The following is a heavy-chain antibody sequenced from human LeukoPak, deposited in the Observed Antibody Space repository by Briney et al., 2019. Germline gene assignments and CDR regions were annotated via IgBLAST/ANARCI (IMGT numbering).Heavy chain of an antibody. J-gene: IGHJ3*02. CDR2: ISSSSSYI. Sequence: GGSLRLSCAASGFTFSSYSMNWVRQAPGKGLEWVSSISSSSSYIYYADAVKGRFTISRDNAKNSLYLQMNSLRAEDTAVYYCARGEDERIVVVTATSVSFDIWGQGTMVTVSS. D-gene: IGHD2-21*02. CDR1: GFTFSSYS. V-gene: IGHV3-21*01. CDR3: ARGEDERIVVVTATSVSFDI.